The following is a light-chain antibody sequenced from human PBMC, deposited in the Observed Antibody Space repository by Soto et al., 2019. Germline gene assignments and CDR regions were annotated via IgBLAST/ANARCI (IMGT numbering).Light chain of an antibody. V-gene: IGLV2-18*02. J-gene: IGLJ2*01. CDR3: SSYTSSGASVV. CDR2: EVT. Sequence: QSVLTQPPSVSGSPGQSVTISCTGTSSDVGSYNRVSWYQQTPGTAPRLMIYEVTNRPSGVPDRFSGSKSGNTASLTISGLQAEDEADYYCSSYTSSGASVVFGGGTKVTVL. CDR1: SSDVGSYNR.